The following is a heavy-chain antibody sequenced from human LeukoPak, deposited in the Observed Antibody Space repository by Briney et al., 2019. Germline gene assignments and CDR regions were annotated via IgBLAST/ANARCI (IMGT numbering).Heavy chain of an antibody. CDR1: GGSFSGYY. J-gene: IGHJ6*02. Sequence: ETLSLTCAVYGGSFSGYYWSWVRQAPGKGLEWVSAISGSGGSTYYADSVKGRFTISRDNSKNTLYLQMNSLRAEDTAVYYCAKARTARASSGMDVWGQGTTVTVSS. CDR3: AKARTARASSGMDV. D-gene: IGHD1-14*01. V-gene: IGHV3-23*01. CDR2: ISGSGGST.